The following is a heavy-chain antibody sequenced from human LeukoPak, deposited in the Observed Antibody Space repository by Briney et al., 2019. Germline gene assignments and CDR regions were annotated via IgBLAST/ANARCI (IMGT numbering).Heavy chain of an antibody. J-gene: IGHJ4*02. CDR1: GFTFSRYS. D-gene: IGHD6-19*01. CDR2: ISSGSSTI. CDR3: ARATVAGRGGLDY. V-gene: IGHV3-48*02. Sequence: GGSLRLSCAASGFTFSRYSMNWVRQAPGKGLQWVSYISSGSSTINFADSVRGRFTISRDNAKNSLYLQMNSLRDEDTAVYYCARATVAGRGGLDYWGQGTLVTVSS.